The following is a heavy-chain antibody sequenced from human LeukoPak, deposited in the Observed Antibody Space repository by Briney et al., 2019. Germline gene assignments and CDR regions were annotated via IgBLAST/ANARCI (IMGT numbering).Heavy chain of an antibody. CDR1: GYTFTSYY. D-gene: IGHD2-2*01. CDR2: INPSGGST. J-gene: IGHJ4*02. Sequence: GASVKVSCKASGYTFTSYYMHWVRQAPGQGLEWMGIINPSGGSTSYAQKFQGRVTMTRDTSTSTVYMELSSLRSEDTAVYYCARDRPGGVPAATSLDYWGQGTLVTASS. V-gene: IGHV1-46*01. CDR3: ARDRPGGVPAATSLDY.